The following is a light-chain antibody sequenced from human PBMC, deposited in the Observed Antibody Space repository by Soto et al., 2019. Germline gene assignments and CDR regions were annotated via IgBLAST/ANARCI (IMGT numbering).Light chain of an antibody. V-gene: IGLV1-44*01. Sequence: QAVVTQPPSASGTPGQRVTISCSGSRSNIGSHTVNWYQHFPGTAPKLLIYANIQRPSGVPDRFSASKSATSASLAISGLQSEDEADYYCAVWDDSLNGWVFGGGTKLTVL. CDR2: ANI. CDR3: AVWDDSLNGWV. J-gene: IGLJ3*02. CDR1: RSNIGSHT.